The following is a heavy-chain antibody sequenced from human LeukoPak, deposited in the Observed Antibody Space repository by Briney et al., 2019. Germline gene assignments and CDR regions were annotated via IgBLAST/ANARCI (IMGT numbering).Heavy chain of an antibody. D-gene: IGHD7-27*01. CDR1: GYTFTSYD. CDR3: TRDRTGDRTDAFDI. J-gene: IGHJ3*02. V-gene: IGHV1-8*01. CDR2: MNPNGGNT. Sequence: ASVKVSCKASGYTFTSYDINWVRQATGQGLEWMGWMNPNGGNTGYAQKFQGRVTMTRNTSISTAYMELSSLRSEDTAVYYCTRDRTGDRTDAFDIWGQGTMVTVSS.